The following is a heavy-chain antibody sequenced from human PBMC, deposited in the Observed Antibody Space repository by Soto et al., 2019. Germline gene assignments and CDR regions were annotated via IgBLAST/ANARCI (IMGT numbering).Heavy chain of an antibody. CDR2: INAGNGNT. D-gene: IGHD4-17*01. Sequence: QVQLVQSGAEVKKPGASVKVSCKASGYTFTSYAMHWVRQAPGQRLEWMGWINAGNGNTKNSQKFQGRVTITRDTSASTAYMELSSLRSEDTAVYYCAAGNYGDYTAGYYYGMDVWGQGTTVTVSS. CDR3: AAGNYGDYTAGYYYGMDV. V-gene: IGHV1-3*01. J-gene: IGHJ6*02. CDR1: GYTFTSYA.